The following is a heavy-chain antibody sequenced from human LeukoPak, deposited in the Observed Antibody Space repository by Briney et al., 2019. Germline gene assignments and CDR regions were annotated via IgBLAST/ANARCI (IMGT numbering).Heavy chain of an antibody. Sequence: PGGSLRLSCAASGFTFSSYSMNWVRQAPGKGLEWVSSISSSSSYIYYADSVKGRFTISRDNAKNSLYLQMNSLRAEDTAVYYCAKRGAITMVRGVIRIPTTKDWFDPWGQGTLVTVSS. J-gene: IGHJ5*02. CDR3: AKRGAITMVRGVIRIPTTKDWFDP. D-gene: IGHD3-10*01. V-gene: IGHV3-21*04. CDR1: GFTFSSYS. CDR2: ISSSSSYI.